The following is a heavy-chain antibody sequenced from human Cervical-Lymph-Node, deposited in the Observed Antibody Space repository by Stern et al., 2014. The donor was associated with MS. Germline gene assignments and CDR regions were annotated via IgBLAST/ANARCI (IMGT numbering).Heavy chain of an antibody. J-gene: IGHJ4*02. Sequence: EVQLEESGGGLAQPGGSLRLSCAGSGFTFSDYAISWVRQAPGKGLAWVSGISGIGGSTYYAASVQGRFNISRDKSMDTMYLQMSSLRVDDTAVYYCAKGSRIVGSTEFDSWGQGTLVTVSS. CDR3: AKGSRIVGSTEFDS. D-gene: IGHD1-26*01. V-gene: IGHV3-23*04. CDR1: GFTFSDYA. CDR2: ISGIGGST.